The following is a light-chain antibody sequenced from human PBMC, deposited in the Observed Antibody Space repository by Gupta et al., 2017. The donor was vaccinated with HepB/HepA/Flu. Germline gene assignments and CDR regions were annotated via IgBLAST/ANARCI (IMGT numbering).Light chain of an antibody. CDR3: SSYTSSSTRV. V-gene: IGLV2-14*01. Sequence: QSALTQPAHVSGFPGQSLTLFCTGTSRDVGGYNYVSWYHKHPGKTPKLMIYDVSNRPAGVSKRFSGSKSGNTASLTISGLQAEDEADYYCSSYTSSSTRVFGGGTKLTVL. CDR2: DVS. J-gene: IGLJ2*01. CDR1: SRDVGGYNY.